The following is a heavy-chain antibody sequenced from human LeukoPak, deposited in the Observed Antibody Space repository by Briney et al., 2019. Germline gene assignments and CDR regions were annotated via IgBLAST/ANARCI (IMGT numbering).Heavy chain of an antibody. CDR2: IYYSGST. V-gene: IGHV4-31*03. CDR1: GGSITRGGYY. D-gene: IGHD2-2*01. Sequence: SETLSLTCTVSGGSITRGGYYWSWIRQHPGKGLEWIGYIYYSGSTYYNPSLKSRVTISVDTSKNLFSLSLNSVTAADTAVYYCARAPRAYCSTTDSCFQDYWGQGILVTVSS. CDR3: ARAPRAYCSTTDSCFQDY. J-gene: IGHJ4*02.